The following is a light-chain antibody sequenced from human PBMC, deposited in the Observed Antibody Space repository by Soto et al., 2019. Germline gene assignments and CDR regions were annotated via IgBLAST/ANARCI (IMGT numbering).Light chain of an antibody. CDR3: QQYNRYT. CDR1: QSISSW. CDR2: DAS. V-gene: IGKV1-5*01. J-gene: IGKJ5*01. Sequence: DIQMTQSPSTLSASVGDRVTITCRASQSISSWLAWYQQKPGKAPKLLIYDASSLESGVPSRFSGSGSGTEFTLTISSLQPDDFATYYCQQYNRYTFGQGTRLE.